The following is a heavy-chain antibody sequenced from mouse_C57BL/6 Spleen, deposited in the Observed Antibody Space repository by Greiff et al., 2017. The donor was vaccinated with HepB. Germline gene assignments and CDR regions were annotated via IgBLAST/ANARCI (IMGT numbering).Heavy chain of an antibody. J-gene: IGHJ2*01. CDR2: IYPRSGNT. CDR3: ACYSNYGDYFDY. Sequence: QVQLQQSGAELARPGASVKLSCKASGYPFTSYGISWVKQRTGQGLEWIGEIYPRSGNTYSNEKFKGKATLTADKSSSTAYMELSSRTSEDSAVYFCACYSNYGDYFDYRGQGTTLTVSS. V-gene: IGHV1-81*01. D-gene: IGHD2-5*01. CDR1: GYPFTSYG.